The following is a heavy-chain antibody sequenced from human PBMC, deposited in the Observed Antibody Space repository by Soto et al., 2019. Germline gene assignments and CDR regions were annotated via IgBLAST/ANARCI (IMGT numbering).Heavy chain of an antibody. CDR2: INSDGSST. CDR3: AKYCSGGSCYFDPNYGMDV. D-gene: IGHD2-15*01. V-gene: IGHV3-74*01. CDR1: GFTFSSYW. J-gene: IGHJ6*02. Sequence: GGSLRLSCAASGFTFSSYWMHWVRQAPGKGLVWVSRINSDGSSTSYADSVKGRFTISRDNAKNTLYLQMNSLRAEDTAVYYCAKYCSGGSCYFDPNYGMDVWGQGTTVTVSS.